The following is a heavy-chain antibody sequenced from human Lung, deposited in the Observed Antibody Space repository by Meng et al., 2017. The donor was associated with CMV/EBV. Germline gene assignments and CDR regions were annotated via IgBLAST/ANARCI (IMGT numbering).Heavy chain of an antibody. CDR1: GFTFSSYA. V-gene: IGHV3-30-3*01. J-gene: IGHJ6*02. D-gene: IGHD3-3*01. CDR3: ARELRFLEWLLPTSYYYYGMDV. Sequence: GGSLRLXCAASGFTFSSYAMHWVRQAPGKGLEWVAVISYDGSNKYYADSVKGRFTISRDNSKNTLYLQMNSLRAEDTAVYYCARELRFLEWLLPTSYYYYGMDVXGQGXTVTVSS. CDR2: ISYDGSNK.